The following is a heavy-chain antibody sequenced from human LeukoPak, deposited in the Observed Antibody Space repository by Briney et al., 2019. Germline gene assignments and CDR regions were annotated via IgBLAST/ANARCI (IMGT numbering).Heavy chain of an antibody. D-gene: IGHD3-10*01. Sequence: SETLSLTCAVYGGSFSGYYWSWIRQPPGKGLEWIGEINHSGSTNYNPSLKSRVTISVDTSKNQFSLKLSSVTAADTAVYYWARVPPLPSYYYGSGSYYAWSAPGARETLVTASS. CDR3: ARVPPLPSYYYGSGSYYAWSAP. CDR1: GGSFSGYY. CDR2: INHSGST. V-gene: IGHV4-34*01. J-gene: IGHJ5*02.